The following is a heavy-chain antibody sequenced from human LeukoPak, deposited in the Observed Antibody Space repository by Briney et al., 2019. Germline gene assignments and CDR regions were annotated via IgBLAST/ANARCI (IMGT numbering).Heavy chain of an antibody. D-gene: IGHD3-3*01. J-gene: IGHJ6*02. CDR2: IKQDGSEK. Sequence: GGSLRLSCAASGFTFSSYWMSWARQAPGKGLEWVANIKQDGSEKYYVDSVKGRFTISRDNAKNSQYLQMNSLRAEDTAVYYCARDPPRDYDFWSGYFAGYYYYGMDVWGQGTTVTVSS. V-gene: IGHV3-7*03. CDR1: GFTFSSYW. CDR3: ARDPPRDYDFWSGYFAGYYYYGMDV.